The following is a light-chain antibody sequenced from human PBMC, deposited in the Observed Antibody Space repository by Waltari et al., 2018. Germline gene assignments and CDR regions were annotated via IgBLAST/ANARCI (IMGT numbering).Light chain of an antibody. CDR3: HHYGSKPQT. J-gene: IGKJ1*01. V-gene: IGKV3-20*01. CDR1: QSVSSTY. Sequence: EIVLTQSPGTLSLSPGERATLSCRASQSVSSTYLAWYQQRLGQAPRLLIYGASSRATGIPDRFSGSGSGTDFTLTISRLEPEDFAVYYCHHYGSKPQTFGQGTKMEIK. CDR2: GAS.